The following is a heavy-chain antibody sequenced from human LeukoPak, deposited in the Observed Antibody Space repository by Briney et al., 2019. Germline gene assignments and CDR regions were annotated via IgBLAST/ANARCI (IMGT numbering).Heavy chain of an antibody. D-gene: IGHD3-10*01. CDR1: GFTVRRII. V-gene: IGHV3-53*01. CDR2: ICRGGST. J-gene: IGHJ4*02. Sequence: GGSLRLSWAPSGFTVRRIIMSWVRHAPQKRLQCGSIICRGGSTDYADSVRGRFSVYRDSSKNTLSLQMNSLRADDTAVYYCARGLYGSGSYYFDYWGQGTLVTVSS. CDR3: ARGLYGSGSYYFDY.